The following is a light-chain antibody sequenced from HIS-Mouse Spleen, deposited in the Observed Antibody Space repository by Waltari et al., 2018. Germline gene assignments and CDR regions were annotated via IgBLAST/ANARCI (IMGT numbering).Light chain of an antibody. V-gene: IGKV3-15*01. Sequence: EIVMTQSPATLPVSPGERATLSCRASQRVSSNLAGYQQQPCQAPRLLIYGASTRATGIPARFSGSGSGTEFTLTISSMQSEDFAVYYCQQYNNWPPLTFGGGTKVEIK. CDR2: GAS. CDR1: QRVSSN. J-gene: IGKJ4*01. CDR3: QQYNNWPPLT.